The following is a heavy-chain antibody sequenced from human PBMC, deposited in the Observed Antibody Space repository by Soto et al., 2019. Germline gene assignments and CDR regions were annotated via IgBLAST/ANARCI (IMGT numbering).Heavy chain of an antibody. Sequence: ASVKVSCKASGYTFTGYYMHWVRQAPGQGLEWMGWINPNSGGTNYAQKFQGRVTMTRDTSISTAYMELSRLRSDDTAVYYCARDKVAGTSWFDPWGQGTLVTVSS. D-gene: IGHD6-19*01. CDR3: ARDKVAGTSWFDP. CDR2: INPNSGGT. J-gene: IGHJ5*02. CDR1: GYTFTGYY. V-gene: IGHV1-2*02.